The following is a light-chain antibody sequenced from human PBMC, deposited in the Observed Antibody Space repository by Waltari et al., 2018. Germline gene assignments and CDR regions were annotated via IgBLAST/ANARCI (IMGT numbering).Light chain of an antibody. Sequence: EIVLTQSPGTLSLSPGERAILSCRASQSVSSNSLAWYQQKPGQAPRLLIYGASSRATGIPGGFSGSGSGTDFALSISRLEPEDFAVYYCQQYGGSSMYTFGQGTKREI. CDR1: QSVSSNS. CDR3: QQYGGSSMYT. V-gene: IGKV3-20*01. CDR2: GAS. J-gene: IGKJ2*01.